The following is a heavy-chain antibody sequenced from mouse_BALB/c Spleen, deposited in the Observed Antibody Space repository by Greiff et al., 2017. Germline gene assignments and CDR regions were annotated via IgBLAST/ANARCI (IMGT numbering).Heavy chain of an antibody. CDR1: GYAFSSSW. V-gene: IGHV1-82*01. Sequence: QVQLQQSGPELVKPGASVKISCKASGYAFSSSWMNWVKQRPGQGLEWIGRIYPGDGDTNYNGKFKGKATLTADKSSSTAYMQLSSLTSVDSAVYFCARGAYYRYGYFDYWGQGTTLTVSS. CDR3: ARGAYYRYGYFDY. J-gene: IGHJ2*01. D-gene: IGHD2-14*01. CDR2: IYPGDGDT.